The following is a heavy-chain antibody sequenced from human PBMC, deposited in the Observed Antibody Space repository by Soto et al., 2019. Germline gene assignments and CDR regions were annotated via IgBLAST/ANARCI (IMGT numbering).Heavy chain of an antibody. J-gene: IGHJ4*02. D-gene: IGHD2-2*01. CDR3: ARGYCSSTSCQYYFDY. Sequence: ASVKVSCKASGYTFTGYAIHWVRQAPGQRLEWMGWINGGNGDTKYSQKFQGRVTITRDTSASTAYMELTSLGSEDTAIYHCARGYCSSTSCQYYFDYWGQGTLVTVSS. CDR1: GYTFTGYA. CDR2: INGGNGDT. V-gene: IGHV1-3*01.